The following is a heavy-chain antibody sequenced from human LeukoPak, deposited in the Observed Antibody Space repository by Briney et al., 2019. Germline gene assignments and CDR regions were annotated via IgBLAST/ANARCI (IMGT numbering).Heavy chain of an antibody. CDR3: ARGFLEWLLIRGHAFDI. D-gene: IGHD3-3*01. CDR1: GGSFSGYY. Sequence: PSETLSLTCAVYGGSFSGYYWSWIRQPPGKGLEWIGEINHSGSTNYNPSLKSRVTISVDTSKNQFSLKLSSVTAAVTAVYYCARGFLEWLLIRGHAFDIWGQGTMVTVSS. J-gene: IGHJ3*02. V-gene: IGHV4-34*01. CDR2: INHSGST.